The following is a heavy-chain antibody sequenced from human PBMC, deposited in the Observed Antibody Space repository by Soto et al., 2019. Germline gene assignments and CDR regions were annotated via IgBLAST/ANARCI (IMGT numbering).Heavy chain of an antibody. J-gene: IGHJ4*02. CDR2: ISYDGSNK. CDR1: GFTFSSYG. CDR3: AKDLSISVTTY. Sequence: GGSLRLSCAASGFTFSSYGMHWVRQAPGKGLEWVAVISYDGSNKYYADSVKGRFTISRDNSKNTLYLQMNSLRAEDTAVYYCAKDLSISVTTYWGQGTLVTVSS. V-gene: IGHV3-30*18. D-gene: IGHD4-17*01.